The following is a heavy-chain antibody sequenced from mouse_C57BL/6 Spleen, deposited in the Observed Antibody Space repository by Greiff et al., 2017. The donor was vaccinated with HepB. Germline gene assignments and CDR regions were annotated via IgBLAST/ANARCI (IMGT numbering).Heavy chain of an antibody. Sequence: QVQLQQPGAELVKPGASVKLSCKASGYNFTSYWMHWVKQRPGQGLEWIGMIHPNSGSNNYNEKFKSKATLTVDKATSTAYMQLSSLTSEDSAVYYCARVTTVVAEDGYFDVWGTGTTVTVSS. CDR1: GYNFTSYW. D-gene: IGHD1-1*01. CDR3: ARVTTVVAEDGYFDV. CDR2: IHPNSGSN. J-gene: IGHJ1*03. V-gene: IGHV1-64*01.